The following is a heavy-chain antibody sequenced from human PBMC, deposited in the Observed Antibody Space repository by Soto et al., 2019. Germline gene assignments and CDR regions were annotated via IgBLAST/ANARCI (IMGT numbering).Heavy chain of an antibody. V-gene: IGHV3-30*18. CDR2: ISYDGSNK. D-gene: IGHD4-17*01. Sequence: PGGSLRLSCAASGFTFSSYGMHWVRQAPGKGLEWVAVISYDGSNKYYADSVKGRFTISRDNSKNTLYLQMNSLRAEDTAVYYCAKSPYSTVTTLSIDYWGQGTLVTVSS. CDR1: GFTFSSYG. J-gene: IGHJ4*02. CDR3: AKSPYSTVTTLSIDY.